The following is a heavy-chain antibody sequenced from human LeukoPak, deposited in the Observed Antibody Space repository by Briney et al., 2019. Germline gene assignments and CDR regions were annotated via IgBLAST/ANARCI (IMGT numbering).Heavy chain of an antibody. CDR2: IYHSGST. Sequence: SGTLSLTCAVSGGSISSSDWWSWVRQPPGKGLEWIGEIYHSGSTNYNPSLKSRVTISVDTSKNQFSLKLSSVTAADTAVYYCASLARRDTMVRGVIVGHPLRYWGQGTLVTVSS. V-gene: IGHV4-4*02. D-gene: IGHD3-10*01. CDR3: ASLARRDTMVRGVIVGHPLRY. CDR1: GGSISSSDW. J-gene: IGHJ4*02.